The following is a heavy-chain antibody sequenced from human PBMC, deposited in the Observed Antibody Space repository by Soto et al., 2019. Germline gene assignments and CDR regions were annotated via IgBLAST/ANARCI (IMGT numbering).Heavy chain of an antibody. V-gene: IGHV3-48*03. D-gene: IGHD3-10*01. Sequence: GWALRLSCEASGLTFSSFEMNWFRQAPVNGLEWVAYISRNGRTIYYADSVKGRFTISRDNAKNSLYLQMNSLRAEDTAVYYCERDIAMVRGVINDYWGQGTLLTTSS. CDR3: ERDIAMVRGVINDY. J-gene: IGHJ4*02. CDR1: GLTFSSFE. CDR2: ISRNGRTI.